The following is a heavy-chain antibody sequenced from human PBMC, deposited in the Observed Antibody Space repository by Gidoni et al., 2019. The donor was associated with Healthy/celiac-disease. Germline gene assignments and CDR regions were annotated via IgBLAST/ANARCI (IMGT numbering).Heavy chain of an antibody. V-gene: IGHV3-15*01. D-gene: IGHD2-15*01. CDR1: GFPFSNAW. CDR3: TTASVVVVAATLLDH. J-gene: IGHJ5*02. CDR2: IKSKTDGGKT. Sequence: EVQLVESGGGLVKPGGSLRLSCAASGFPFSNAWMSWVRQAPGKGLEWVGRIKSKTDGGKTDYAAPVKGRFTISRDDSKNTLYLQMNSLKTEDTAVYYCTTASVVVVAATLLDHWGQGTLVTVSS.